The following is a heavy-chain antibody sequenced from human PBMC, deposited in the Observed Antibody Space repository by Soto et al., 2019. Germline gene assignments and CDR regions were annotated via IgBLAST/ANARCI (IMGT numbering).Heavy chain of an antibody. CDR2: VNHIGIT. Sequence: QVQLQQWGAGLLKPSETLSLTCAVYGGSFSGYYWSWIRQTPGKGLGWIGEVNHIGITNYSPSLKSRVTISADISRNQFSLKLSSVTVADTAIYYCARKGALLIGDQGVYFQHWGQGTPVTVSS. D-gene: IGHD4-17*01. J-gene: IGHJ1*01. V-gene: IGHV4-34*01. CDR1: GGSFSGYY. CDR3: ARKGALLIGDQGVYFQH.